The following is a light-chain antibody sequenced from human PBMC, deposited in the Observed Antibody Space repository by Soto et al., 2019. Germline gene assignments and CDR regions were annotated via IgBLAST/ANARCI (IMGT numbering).Light chain of an antibody. V-gene: IGLV2-14*01. CDR1: SSDVGGYNY. Sequence: QSALTQPASVSGSPGQSITISCTGTSSDVGGYNYVSWYQQHPGKAPKLMIYEVSNRPSGVSNRFSGSKSGNPASLPISGLQAEDEADYYCSSYTRSSTYVFGTGTKLTVL. CDR3: SSYTRSSTYV. J-gene: IGLJ1*01. CDR2: EVS.